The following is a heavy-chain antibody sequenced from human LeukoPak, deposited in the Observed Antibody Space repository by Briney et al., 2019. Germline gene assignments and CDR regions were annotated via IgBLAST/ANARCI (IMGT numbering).Heavy chain of an antibody. CDR2: IYYIGNT. Sequence: SETLSLTCTVSGGSISSYYWSWIRQPPGKGLEWIGYIYYIGNTEYNPSLKSRVTISVDTSNNQFSLKLSSVTAADTAVYYCAGLSYEGSGYYLYFWGQGTLVTGS. J-gene: IGHJ4*01. CDR3: AGLSYEGSGYYLYF. CDR1: GGSISSYY. V-gene: IGHV4-59*08. D-gene: IGHD3-10*01.